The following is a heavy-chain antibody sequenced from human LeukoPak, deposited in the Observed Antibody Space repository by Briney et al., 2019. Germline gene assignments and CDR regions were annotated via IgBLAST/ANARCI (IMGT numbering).Heavy chain of an antibody. V-gene: IGHV1-69*06. CDR2: IIPIFGTA. CDR1: GGTFSSYA. J-gene: IGHJ4*02. D-gene: IGHD2-15*01. CDR3: ARDLGPGYCSGGSCAAYGY. Sequence: ASVKVSCKASGGTFSSYAISWVRQAPGQGLERMGGIIPIFGTANYAQKFQGRVTITADKSTSTAYMELSSLRSEDTAVYYCARDLGPGYCSGGSCAAYGYWGQGTLVTVSS.